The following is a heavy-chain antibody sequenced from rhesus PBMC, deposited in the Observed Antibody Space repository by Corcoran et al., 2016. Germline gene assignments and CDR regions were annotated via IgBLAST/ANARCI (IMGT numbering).Heavy chain of an antibody. CDR3: GRWRSSRIDY. Sequence: QVQLQQSGPGLVKPSETLSLTFAVSGCSFRSDWWTWVRPPPGKGLEWIGEISDNGGSTNYNPSLKSRVTFSKDTSKNQFSLKLTSVTAADTAVYYCGRWRSSRIDYWGQGVLVTVSS. CDR2: ISDNGGST. CDR1: GCSFRSDW. V-gene: IGHV4-80*01. J-gene: IGHJ4*01.